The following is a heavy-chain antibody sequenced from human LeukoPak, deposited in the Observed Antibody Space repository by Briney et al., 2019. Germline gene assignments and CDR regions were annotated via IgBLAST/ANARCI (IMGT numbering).Heavy chain of an antibody. D-gene: IGHD1-1*01. Sequence: SETLSLTCTVSGGSISSSSYYWGWIRQPPGKGLEWIGSIYYSGSTYYNPSPKSRVTISVDTSKNQFSLKLSSVTAADTAVYYCASGTEKYNWNALPDYWGQGTLVTVSS. CDR3: ASGTEKYNWNALPDY. J-gene: IGHJ4*02. V-gene: IGHV4-39*01. CDR1: GGSISSSSYY. CDR2: IYYSGST.